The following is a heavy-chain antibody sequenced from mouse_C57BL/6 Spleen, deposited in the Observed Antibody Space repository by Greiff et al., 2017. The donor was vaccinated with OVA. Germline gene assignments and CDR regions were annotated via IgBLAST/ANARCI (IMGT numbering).Heavy chain of an antibody. Sequence: VQLQQSGPVLVKPGASVKMSCKASGYTFTDYYMNWVKQSHGKSLEWIGVINPYNGGTSYNQKFKGKATLTVDKSSSTAYMELNSLTSEDSAVYYCEIYGYDVAYWGQGTLATVSA. CDR3: EIYGYDVAY. V-gene: IGHV1-19*01. J-gene: IGHJ3*01. D-gene: IGHD2-2*01. CDR1: GYTFTDYY. CDR2: INPYNGGT.